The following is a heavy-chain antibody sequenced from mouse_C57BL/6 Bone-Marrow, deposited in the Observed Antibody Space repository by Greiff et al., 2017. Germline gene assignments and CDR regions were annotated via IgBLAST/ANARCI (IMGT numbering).Heavy chain of an antibody. V-gene: IGHV1-42*01. CDR3: ASLWLRRGYYYAMDY. J-gene: IGHJ4*01. Sequence: VHVKQSGPELVKPGASVKISCKASGYSFTGYYMNWVKQSPEKSLEWIGEINPSTGGTTYNQKFKAKATLTVDKSSSTAYMQLKSLTSEDSAVYYCASLWLRRGYYYAMDYWGQGTSVTVSS. D-gene: IGHD2-2*01. CDR2: INPSTGGT. CDR1: GYSFTGYY.